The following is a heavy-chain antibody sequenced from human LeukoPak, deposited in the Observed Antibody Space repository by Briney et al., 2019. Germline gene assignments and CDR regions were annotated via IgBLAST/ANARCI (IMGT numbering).Heavy chain of an antibody. CDR3: ATEASIAVAATDAFDI. D-gene: IGHD6-19*01. V-gene: IGHV1-2*02. Sequence: ASVKVSCKASGYTFTGYSMHWVRQAPGQGLEWMGWINPNSGGTNYAQKFQGRVTMTRDTSISTAYMELSRLRSDDTAVYYCATEASIAVAATDAFDIWGQGTMVTVSS. CDR1: GYTFTGYS. J-gene: IGHJ3*02. CDR2: INPNSGGT.